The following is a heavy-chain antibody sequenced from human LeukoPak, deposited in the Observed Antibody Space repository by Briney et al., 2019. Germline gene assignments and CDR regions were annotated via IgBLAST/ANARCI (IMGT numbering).Heavy chain of an antibody. CDR1: GGSISSGDYY. CDR2: IYYSGST. CDR3: ARVRPRGWLQLAPDY. D-gene: IGHD5-24*01. V-gene: IGHV4-30-4*01. Sequence: PSQTLSLTCTVSGGSISSGDYYWSWIRQPPGKGLEWIGYIYYSGSTYYNPSLKSRVTISVDTSKNQFSLKLSSVTAADTAVYYCARVRPRGWLQLAPDYWGQGTLVTVSS. J-gene: IGHJ4*02.